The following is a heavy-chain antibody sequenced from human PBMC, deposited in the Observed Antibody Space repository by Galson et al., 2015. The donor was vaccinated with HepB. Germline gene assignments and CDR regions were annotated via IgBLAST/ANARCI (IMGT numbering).Heavy chain of an antibody. D-gene: IGHD3-10*01. Sequence: SLRLSCAASGLTISSSWMSWVRQAPGKGLEWLANIKQDGSEKYYLDSVKGRFTISRDNAKNSLYMHMNSLRADDTAVYYCARSDSAVLGYWGQGTLVTVSS. CDR3: ARSDSAVLGY. V-gene: IGHV3-7*01. CDR1: GLTISSSW. J-gene: IGHJ4*02. CDR2: IKQDGSEK.